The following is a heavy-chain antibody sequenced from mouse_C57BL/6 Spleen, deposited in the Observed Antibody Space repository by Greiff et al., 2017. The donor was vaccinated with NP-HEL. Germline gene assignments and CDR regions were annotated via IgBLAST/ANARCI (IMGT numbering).Heavy chain of an antibody. J-gene: IGHJ1*03. CDR3: ARAYDYDYYWYFDV. CDR1: GYTFTDYY. CDR2: INPNNGGT. Sequence: VQLQQSGPELVKPGASVKISCKASGYTFTDYYMNWVKQSHGKSLEWIGDINPNNGGTSYNQKFKGKATLTVDKSSSTAYMELRSLTSEDSAVYYCARAYDYDYYWYFDVWGTGTTVTVSS. D-gene: IGHD2-4*01. V-gene: IGHV1-26*01.